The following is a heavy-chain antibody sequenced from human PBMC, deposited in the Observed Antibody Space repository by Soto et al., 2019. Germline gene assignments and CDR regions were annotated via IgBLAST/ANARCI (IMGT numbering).Heavy chain of an antibody. V-gene: IGHV3-72*01. J-gene: IGHJ4*02. CDR2: IKNKANSYTT. CDR1: GFTFSDHY. D-gene: IGHD3-3*02. CDR3: TRVRLGSIRSSDY. Sequence: EVQLVESGGGLVQPEGSLRLSCAASGFTFSDHYMDWVRQAPGKGLEWVGRIKNKANSYTTAYAAPVKGRFTIPRDDSKNSVFLQMNRLKTDDTAVYYCTRVRLGSIRSSDYWGQGILVTVSS.